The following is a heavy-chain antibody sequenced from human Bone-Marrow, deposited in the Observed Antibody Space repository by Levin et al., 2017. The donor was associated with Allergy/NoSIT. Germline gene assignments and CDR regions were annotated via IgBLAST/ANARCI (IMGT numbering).Heavy chain of an antibody. D-gene: IGHD6-13*01. CDR2: IYHSGGT. V-gene: IGHV4-59*01. J-gene: IGHJ4*02. Sequence: RSQTLSLPCAVSGASISSFYWSWIRQPPGKGLEWIGYIYHSGGTNYNPSLNSRVTITIDSSKNQFSLKLSSMTAADTAIYYCARKGGGSGWYSHYFDFWGQGTRVTVSS. CDR3: ARKGGGSGWYSHYFDF. CDR1: GASISSFY.